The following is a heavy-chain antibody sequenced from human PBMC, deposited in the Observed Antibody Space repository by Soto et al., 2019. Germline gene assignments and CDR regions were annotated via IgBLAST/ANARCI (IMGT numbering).Heavy chain of an antibody. Sequence: QVQLQQWGAGLLKPSETLSLTCAVYGGSFRGYYWNWIRQPPGKGLEWIGEINHSGSTNYNPSLKSRVNISVDTSTSQFSLKLSSVTAADAAVYYCARPLYSGSYGSWFAPWCQGFLVTVSS. CDR2: INHSGST. CDR3: ARPLYSGSYGSWFAP. D-gene: IGHD1-26*01. CDR1: GGSFRGYY. J-gene: IGHJ5*02. V-gene: IGHV4-34*01.